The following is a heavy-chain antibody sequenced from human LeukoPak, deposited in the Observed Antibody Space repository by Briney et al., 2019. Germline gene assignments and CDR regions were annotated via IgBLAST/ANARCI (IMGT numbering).Heavy chain of an antibody. CDR2: IYPGDSDT. J-gene: IGHJ2*01. V-gene: IGHV5-51*01. CDR1: GYSFTSYW. Sequence: GESLKISCKGSGYSFTSYWIAWVRQMPGKGLEWMGIIYPGDSDTRYSPSLQGQVTISAAKSISTAYLQWSSLKASDNAMYYCARRDWGSYWYFDLWGRGTLVTVSS. CDR3: ARRDWGSYWYFDL. D-gene: IGHD7-27*01.